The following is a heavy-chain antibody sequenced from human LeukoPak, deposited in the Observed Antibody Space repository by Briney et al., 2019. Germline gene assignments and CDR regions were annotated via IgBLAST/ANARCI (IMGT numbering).Heavy chain of an antibody. Sequence: PSQTLSLTCTVSGGSISSGGYYWSWIRQPPGKGLEWIGYIYHSGSTYYNPSLKSRVTISVDRSKNQFSLKLSSVTAADTAVYYCARESYDSGIGYWGQGTLVTVSS. J-gene: IGHJ4*02. V-gene: IGHV4-30-2*01. CDR2: IYHSGST. D-gene: IGHD3-22*01. CDR1: GGSISSGGYY. CDR3: ARESYDSGIGY.